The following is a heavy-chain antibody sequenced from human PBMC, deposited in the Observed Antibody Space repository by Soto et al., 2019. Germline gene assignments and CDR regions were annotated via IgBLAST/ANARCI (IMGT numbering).Heavy chain of an antibody. D-gene: IGHD3-16*01. V-gene: IGHV4-31*03. J-gene: IGHJ4*02. CDR1: GGSISSGGYY. CDR2: IYYSGST. Sequence: QAQLQESGPGLVKPSQTLSLTCTVSGGSISSGGYYWSWIRQHPGKGLEWIGNIYYSGSTYYNPSIKRRVTISVDTSKNQFSLKLSSVTAADTAVYYCARDPLGTPFGYFKYWGQGTLVNVSS. CDR3: ARDPLGTPFGYFKY.